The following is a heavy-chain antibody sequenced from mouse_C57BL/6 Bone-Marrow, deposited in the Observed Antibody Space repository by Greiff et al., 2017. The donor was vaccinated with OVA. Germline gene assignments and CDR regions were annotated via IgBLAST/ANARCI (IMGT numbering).Heavy chain of an antibody. Sequence: EVNVVESGGGLVKPGGSLKLSCAASGFTFSDYGMHWVRQAPEKGLEWVAYISSGCSTIYYADTVQGRFTIARDNAKNTLFLQMTNLRSEDTAMYYCERIKYWYFDDWGKGTTVTVSS. CDR3: ERIKYWYFDD. J-gene: IGHJ1*03. V-gene: IGHV5-17*01. CDR2: ISSGCSTI. CDR1: GFTFSDYG.